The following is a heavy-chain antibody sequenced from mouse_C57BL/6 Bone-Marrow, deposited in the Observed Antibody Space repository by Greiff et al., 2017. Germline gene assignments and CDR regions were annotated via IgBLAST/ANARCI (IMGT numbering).Heavy chain of an antibody. Sequence: EVQLQQSGAELVKPGASVKLSCTASGFNINDYYMHWVKQRTERGLEWIGRIDPEDGETKYASKFQGKATLTADPSSNTAYLRRSSLTSEYSAVYYCARKYYSGSSRDYGGQGTTLTVSS. D-gene: IGHD1-1*01. CDR2: IDPEDGET. CDR3: ARKYYSGSSRDY. J-gene: IGHJ2*01. V-gene: IGHV14-2*01. CDR1: GFNINDYY.